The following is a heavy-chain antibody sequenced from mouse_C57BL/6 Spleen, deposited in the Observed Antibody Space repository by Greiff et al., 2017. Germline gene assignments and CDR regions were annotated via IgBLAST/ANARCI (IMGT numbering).Heavy chain of an antibody. CDR3: ARSYDGYYGANWYYFDY. CDR1: GYTFTSYW. D-gene: IGHD2-3*01. V-gene: IGHV1-52*01. CDR2: IDPSDSET. Sequence: QVQLQQPGAELVRPGSSVKLSCKASGYTFTSYWMHWVKQRPIQGLEWIGNIDPSDSETHYNQKFKDKATLTVDKSSNTAYMQLSSLTSEDSAVYYCARSYDGYYGANWYYFDYWGQGTTLTVSS. J-gene: IGHJ2*01.